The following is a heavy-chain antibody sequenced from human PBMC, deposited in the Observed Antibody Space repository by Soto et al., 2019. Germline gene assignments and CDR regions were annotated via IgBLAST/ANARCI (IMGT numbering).Heavy chain of an antibody. J-gene: IGHJ4*02. V-gene: IGHV4-59*01. Sequence: SETLSLTCTVPGISINSYYWRWIRQPPGKGLEWIGYIYYSGSTNYNPSLKSRVTISVDTSKNQFSLKLSSVTAADTAVYYCAGEPEDYDILTGYPHWGQGTLVTVS. CDR2: IYYSGST. CDR3: AGEPEDYDILTGYPH. CDR1: GISINSYY. D-gene: IGHD3-9*01.